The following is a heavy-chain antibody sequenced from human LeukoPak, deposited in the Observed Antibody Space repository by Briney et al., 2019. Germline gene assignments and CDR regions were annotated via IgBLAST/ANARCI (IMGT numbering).Heavy chain of an antibody. V-gene: IGHV1-2*02. CDR3: ARPMGYYDSSGYPAPFDY. D-gene: IGHD3-22*01. CDR2: INPNSGGT. J-gene: IGHJ4*02. CDR1: GYTFTGYY. Sequence: APVKVSCKASGYTFTGYYMHWVRQAPGQGLEWMGWINPNSGGTNYAQKFQGRATMTRDTSISTAYMELSRLRSDDTAVYYCARPMGYYDSSGYPAPFDYWGQGTLVTVSS.